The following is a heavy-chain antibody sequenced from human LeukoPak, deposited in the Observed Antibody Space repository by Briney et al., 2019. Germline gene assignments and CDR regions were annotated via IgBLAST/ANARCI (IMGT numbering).Heavy chain of an antibody. CDR1: GDSVSSNSAA. V-gene: IGHV6-1*01. CDR2: TYYRSKWYN. J-gene: IGHJ6*02. CDR3: AREKNNWNYIYYYYGMDV. Sequence: SQTLSLTCAISGDSVSSNSAAWDWIRQSPSRGLEWLGRTYYRSKWYNDYAVSVKSRITINPDTSKNQFSLQLNSVTPEDTAVYYCAREKNNWNYIYYYYGMDVWGQGTTVTVSS. D-gene: IGHD1-7*01.